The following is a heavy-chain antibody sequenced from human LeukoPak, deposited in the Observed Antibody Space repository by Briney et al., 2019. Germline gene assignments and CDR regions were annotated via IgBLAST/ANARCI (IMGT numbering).Heavy chain of an antibody. CDR3: ARDGGRRDDY. CDR1: GFTFSSYG. Sequence: GGSLRLSCEASGFTFSSYGMSWVRQAPGKGLEWVSAISGSGGSTYYADSVKGRFTISRDNSKNTLYLQMNSLRAEDTAVYYCARDGGRRDDYWGQGTLVTVSS. CDR2: ISGSGGST. V-gene: IGHV3-23*01. J-gene: IGHJ4*02. D-gene: IGHD5-24*01.